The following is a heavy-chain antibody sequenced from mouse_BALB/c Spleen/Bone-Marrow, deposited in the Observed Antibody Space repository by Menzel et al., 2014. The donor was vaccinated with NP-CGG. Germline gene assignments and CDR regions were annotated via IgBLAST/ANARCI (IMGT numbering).Heavy chain of an antibody. V-gene: IGHV2-2*02. J-gene: IGHJ4*01. D-gene: IGHD2-2*01. CDR3: ARRLRYYAMDY. CDR1: GFSLTSYG. CDR2: IWSGGST. Sequence: VHLVESGPGLVQPSQSLSITCTVSGFSLTSYGVHWVRQSPGKGLEWLGVIWSGGSTDYNAAFISRLSVSKDNSKSQVFFKMNSLQANDTAIYYCARRLRYYAMDYWGQGTSVTVSS.